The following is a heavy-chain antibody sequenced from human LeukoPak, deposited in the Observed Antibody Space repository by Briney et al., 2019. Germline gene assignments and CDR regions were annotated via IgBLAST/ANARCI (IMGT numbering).Heavy chain of an antibody. CDR2: NYHSGST. D-gene: IGHD3-16*02. Sequence: LWTLSDTLVVSVYTHSRYFYYGWGRQPSGEGAGGGRRNYHSGSTYYNPSLNSRVTISVDTSKNQFSLKLSSVTAADTAVYYCARWFLRLGELSETNFDYWGQGTLVTVSS. CDR3: ARWFLRLGELSETNFDY. J-gene: IGHJ4*02. CDR1: VYTHSRYFY. V-gene: IGHV4-38-2*01.